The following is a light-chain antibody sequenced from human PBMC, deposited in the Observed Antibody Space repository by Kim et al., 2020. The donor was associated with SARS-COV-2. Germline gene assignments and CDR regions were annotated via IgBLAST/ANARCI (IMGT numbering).Light chain of an antibody. CDR2: DAS. V-gene: IGKV3-11*01. CDR1: QSVISY. Sequence: EIVLTQSPATLSLSPGERATLSCRASQSVISYLAWYQQNTGQAPRLLIYDASNRATGIPARISGSGSGTDFTPPISILEPEDFAVYYCHQRSNWPPLTFAPGTTVYIK. J-gene: IGKJ3*01. CDR3: HQRSNWPPLT.